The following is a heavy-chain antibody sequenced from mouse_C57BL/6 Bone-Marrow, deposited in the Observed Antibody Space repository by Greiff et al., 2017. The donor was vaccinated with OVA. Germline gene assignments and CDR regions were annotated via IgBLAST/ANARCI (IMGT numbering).Heavy chain of an antibody. V-gene: IGHV5-4*03. D-gene: IGHD2-4*01. J-gene: IGHJ4*01. CDR2: ISDGGSYT. CDR3: ARAFYYEGLYDMDY. Sequence: EVMLVESGGGLVKPGGSLKLSCAASGFTFSSYAMSWVRQTPEKRLEWVATISDGGSYTYYPDNVKGRFTISRDNAKNNLYLQMSHLKSEDTAMYYCARAFYYEGLYDMDYWGQGTSVTVSS. CDR1: GFTFSSYA.